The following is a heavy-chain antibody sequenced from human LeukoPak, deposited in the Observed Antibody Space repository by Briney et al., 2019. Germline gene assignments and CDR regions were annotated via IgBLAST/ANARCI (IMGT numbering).Heavy chain of an antibody. J-gene: IGHJ4*02. CDR2: IYYSGST. V-gene: IGHV4-59*08. D-gene: IGHD6-19*01. Sequence: SETLSLTCTVSGGSISSYYWSWIRQPPGKGLEWIWYIYYSGSTNYNPSLKSRVTISVDTSKNQFSLKLSSVTAADTAVYYCARHLSRYISSFDYWGQGTLVTVSS. CDR3: ARHLSRYISSFDY. CDR1: GGSISSYY.